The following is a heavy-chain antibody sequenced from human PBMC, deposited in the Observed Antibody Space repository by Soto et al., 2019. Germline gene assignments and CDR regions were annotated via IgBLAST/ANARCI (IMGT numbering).Heavy chain of an antibody. CDR1: GYSFSSYW. Sequence: VESLKIACLVSGYSFSSYWIGWVIQRPGKGLEWMGRINPSDSYTTYSPSFQGHVTISTDKSFSTAYLQWSGLKASDTAMSYCARLGYCTDKSGYTLDAWGRGTMVNASS. V-gene: IGHV5-10-1*01. J-gene: IGHJ5*02. CDR3: ARLGYCTDKSGYTLDA. D-gene: IGHD2-8*02. CDR2: INPSDSYT.